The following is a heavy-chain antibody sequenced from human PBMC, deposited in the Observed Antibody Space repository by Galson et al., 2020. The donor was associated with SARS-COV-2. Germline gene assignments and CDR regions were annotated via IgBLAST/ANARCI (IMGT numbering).Heavy chain of an antibody. CDR2: ISYDGSNK. D-gene: IGHD1-26*01. CDR1: GFTFSSYA. Sequence: QLGESLKISCAASGFTFSSYAMHWVRQAPGKGLEWVAVISYDGSNKYYADSVKGRFTISRDNSKNTLYLQMNSLRAEDTAVYYCARDLVGYFDYWGQGTLVTVSS. J-gene: IGHJ4*02. V-gene: IGHV3-30*04. CDR3: ARDLVGYFDY.